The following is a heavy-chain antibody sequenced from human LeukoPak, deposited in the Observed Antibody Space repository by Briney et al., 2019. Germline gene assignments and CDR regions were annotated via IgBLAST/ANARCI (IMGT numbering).Heavy chain of an antibody. Sequence: SETLSLTCAVYGGSFSGYYWSWIRQPPGKGLEWIGEINHSGSTNYNPSLKSRVTISVDTSKNQFSLKLSSVTAADTAVYYCARGEWPGNPYSSSQINWFDPWGQGTLVTVSS. D-gene: IGHD6-13*01. CDR3: ARGEWPGNPYSSSQINWFDP. J-gene: IGHJ5*02. CDR2: INHSGST. V-gene: IGHV4-34*01. CDR1: GGSFSGYY.